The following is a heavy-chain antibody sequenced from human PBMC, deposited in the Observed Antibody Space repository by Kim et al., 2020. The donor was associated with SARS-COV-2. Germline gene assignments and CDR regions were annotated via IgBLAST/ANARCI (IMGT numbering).Heavy chain of an antibody. Sequence: SETLSLTCTVSGDSVSGGSYYWSWIRQPPGKGLEWIGYIHYSGSTNYNPSLKSRVTISVDTSKNQFSLKLRSVTAADTAVYYCARFSGSSDAFDIWGQGTKVTVSS. CDR1: GDSVSGGSYY. CDR3: ARFSGSSDAFDI. CDR2: IHYSGST. D-gene: IGHD3-10*01. V-gene: IGHV4-61*01. J-gene: IGHJ3*02.